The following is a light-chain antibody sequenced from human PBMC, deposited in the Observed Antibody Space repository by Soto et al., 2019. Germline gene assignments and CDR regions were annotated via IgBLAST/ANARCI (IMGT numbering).Light chain of an antibody. CDR1: SSNIGPNT. J-gene: IGLJ1*01. V-gene: IGLV1-44*01. CDR3: AAWDDSLNGYV. CDR2: SSN. Sequence: QSVLTQPPSASGTPGQRVTISCSGSSSNIGPNTVNWFQQFPRTAPKLLIYSSNRRPSGVPDRFSASKSGTSASLAISGLQSEDEADYYCAAWDDSLNGYVFGTGPKVTVL.